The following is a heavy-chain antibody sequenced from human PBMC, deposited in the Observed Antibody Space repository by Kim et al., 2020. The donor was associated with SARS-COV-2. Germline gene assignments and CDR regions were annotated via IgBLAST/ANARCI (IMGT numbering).Heavy chain of an antibody. Sequence: SVKVSCKASGGTFSSYAISWVRQAPGQGLEWMGGIIPIFGTANYAQKFQGRVTITADESTSTAYMELSSLRSEDTAVYYCARSRNNYDILTGSTDGTGRYFDYWGQGTLVTVSS. J-gene: IGHJ4*02. D-gene: IGHD3-9*01. V-gene: IGHV1-69*13. CDR2: IIPIFGTA. CDR3: ARSRNNYDILTGSTDGTGRYFDY. CDR1: GGTFSSYA.